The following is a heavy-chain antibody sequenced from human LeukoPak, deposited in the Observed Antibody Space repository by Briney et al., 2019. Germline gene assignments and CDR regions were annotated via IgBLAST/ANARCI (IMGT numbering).Heavy chain of an antibody. CDR2: IFHSGST. D-gene: IGHD3-22*01. CDR1: GGSISSYW. J-gene: IGHJ4*02. V-gene: IGHV4-59*08. Sequence: SETLSLTCTVSGGSISSYWWSWVRQPPRKGLEWIGQIFHSGSTTYHASLQSRVTISVDTSKNQFSLNLTSVTAADTALYYCARFTRYDGGGYYLDYWGQGTLVTVSS. CDR3: ARFTRYDGGGYYLDY.